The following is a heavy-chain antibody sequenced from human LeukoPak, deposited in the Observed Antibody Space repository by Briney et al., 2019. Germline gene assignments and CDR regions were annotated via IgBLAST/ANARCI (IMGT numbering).Heavy chain of an antibody. Sequence: GRSLRLSCAASGFTFSSYSMNWVRQAPGKGLEWVSSISSSSSYIYYADSVKGRFTISRDNAKNSLYLQMNSLRAEDTAVYYCAREWGRLRDYWGQGTLVTVSS. V-gene: IGHV3-21*01. CDR2: ISSSSSYI. CDR3: AREWGRLRDY. D-gene: IGHD3-16*01. CDR1: GFTFSSYS. J-gene: IGHJ4*02.